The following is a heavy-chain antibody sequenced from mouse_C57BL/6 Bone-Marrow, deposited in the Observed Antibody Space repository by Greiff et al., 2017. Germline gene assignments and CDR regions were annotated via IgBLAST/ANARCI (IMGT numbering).Heavy chain of an antibody. CDR3: ARGGPYY. CDR1: GYTFTSYW. J-gene: IGHJ2*01. V-gene: IGHV1-50*01. Sequence: QVQLQQPGAELVKPGASVKLSCKASGYTFTSYWMQWVKQRPGQGLEWIGEIDPSDSFTNYNQKFKGKATLTVDTSSSTAYMQLGSLTSEDSAVYSCARGGPYYWGQGTTLTVSA. CDR2: IDPSDSFT.